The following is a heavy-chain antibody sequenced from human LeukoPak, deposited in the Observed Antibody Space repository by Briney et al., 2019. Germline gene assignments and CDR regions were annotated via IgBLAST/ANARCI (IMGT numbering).Heavy chain of an antibody. CDR1: GFTFSGSA. CDR3: SRRVDVVVVVATPGDYASDT. CDR2: IRSKGNSYAT. J-gene: IGHJ3*02. Sequence: GGSLRLSCAASGFTFSGSAMHWVRQASGKGLEWVGRIRSKGNSYATAYAAPVKGRFTISRDDSKNTAYLQMNSLKTEDTAVYYCSRRVDVVVVVATPGDYASDTWGQGTKVTVSS. V-gene: IGHV3-73*01. D-gene: IGHD2-15*01.